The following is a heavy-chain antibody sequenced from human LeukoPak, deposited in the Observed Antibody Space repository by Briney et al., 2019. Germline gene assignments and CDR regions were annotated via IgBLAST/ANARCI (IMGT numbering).Heavy chain of an antibody. D-gene: IGHD3-3*01. Sequence: GASVKVSCKASGYTFTSYGISWVRQAPGQGLEWMGWINPNSGGTNYAQKFQGRVTMTRDTSISTAYMELSRLRSDDTAVYYCARVAGITIFGVVTPNDYWGQGTLVTVSS. CDR1: GYTFTSYG. CDR2: INPNSGGT. V-gene: IGHV1-2*02. CDR3: ARVAGITIFGVVTPNDY. J-gene: IGHJ4*02.